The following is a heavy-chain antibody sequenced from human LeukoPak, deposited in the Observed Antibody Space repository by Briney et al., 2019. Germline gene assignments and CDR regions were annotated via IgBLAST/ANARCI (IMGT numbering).Heavy chain of an antibody. CDR3: ATYRQVLLPFES. CDR2: IFQGGGEI. D-gene: IGHD5-18*01. V-gene: IGHV3-53*01. J-gene: IGHJ4*02. Sequence: PGGSLRISCAASGFTVSSNYMSWVRQAPGKKGLEWVSSIFQGGGEIHYADSVRGRFTISRDNSKSTLFLQMNRLRAEDTAIYYCATYRQVLLPFESWGQGTLVTVSS. CDR1: GFTVSSNY.